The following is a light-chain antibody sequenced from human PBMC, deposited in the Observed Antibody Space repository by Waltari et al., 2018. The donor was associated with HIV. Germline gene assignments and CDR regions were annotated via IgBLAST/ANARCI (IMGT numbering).Light chain of an antibody. CDR1: SSNIGSNT. V-gene: IGLV1-44*01. CDR2: SNN. CDR3: AAWDDSLNGYWV. J-gene: IGLJ3*02. Sequence: VLTQPPSASGTPGQRVAISCSGSSSNIGSNTVNWYQHLPGTAPKLLIYSNNQRPSGVPDRFSGSKSGTSASLAISGLQSEDEADYYCAAWDDSLNGYWVFGGGTKLTVL.